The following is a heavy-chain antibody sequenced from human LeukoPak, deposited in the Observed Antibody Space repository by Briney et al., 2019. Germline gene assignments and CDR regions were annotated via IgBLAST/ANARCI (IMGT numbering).Heavy chain of an antibody. CDR2: ISDKGDKT. CDR3: VKGGGSGFDY. CDR1: GFSFSTYA. D-gene: IGHD3-10*01. V-gene: IGHV3-23*01. Sequence: GGSLRHSSAASGFSFSTYAMSWVRQAPGKGLEWVSSISDKGDKTYYADSVKGRFTISRDNSRNTVYLQMNDLRAEDTAVYHCVKGGGSGFDYWGQGTLVTVSS. J-gene: IGHJ4*02.